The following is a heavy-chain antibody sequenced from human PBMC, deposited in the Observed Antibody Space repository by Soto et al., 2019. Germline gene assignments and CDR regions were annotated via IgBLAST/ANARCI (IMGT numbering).Heavy chain of an antibody. J-gene: IGHJ5*02. Sequence: ASVKVSCKASGSTFTSYYMHWVRQAPGQGLEWMGIINPSGGSTSYAQKFQGRVTMTRDTSTSTVHMELSSLRSEDTAVYYCARLYSAYYDFWSGYSSYNWFDPWGQGTLVTVSS. V-gene: IGHV1-46*01. CDR1: GSTFTSYY. CDR3: ARLYSAYYDFWSGYSSYNWFDP. CDR2: INPSGGST. D-gene: IGHD3-3*01.